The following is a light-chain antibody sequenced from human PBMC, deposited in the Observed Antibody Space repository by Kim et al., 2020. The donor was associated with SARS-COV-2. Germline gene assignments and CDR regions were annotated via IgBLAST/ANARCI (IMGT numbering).Light chain of an antibody. CDR2: DAS. V-gene: IGKV3-15*01. J-gene: IGKJ1*01. CDR3: QQYNNWPRT. CDR1: QSVSSN. Sequence: EIVMSQSPATLSVSPGERATLSCRASQSVSSNLAWYQQKPGQAPRLLIYDASTRATGIPARFSGSGSGTEFTLTISSLQSEDFAVYYCQQYNNWPRTFGQGTKVHIK.